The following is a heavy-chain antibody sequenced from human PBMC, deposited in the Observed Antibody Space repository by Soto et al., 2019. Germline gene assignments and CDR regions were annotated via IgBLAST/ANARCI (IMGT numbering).Heavy chain of an antibody. V-gene: IGHV3-23*01. Sequence: GGSLRLSCAASGFTFSSYAMSWVRQAPGKGLEWVSAISGGGVATNYTDSVKGRFTISRDNSKNTLYLQMNSLRAEDTAVYYCAKGRESSGSYRPFDYWGQGTLVTVSS. CDR2: ISGGGVAT. D-gene: IGHD3-22*01. J-gene: IGHJ4*02. CDR3: AKGRESSGSYRPFDY. CDR1: GFTFSSYA.